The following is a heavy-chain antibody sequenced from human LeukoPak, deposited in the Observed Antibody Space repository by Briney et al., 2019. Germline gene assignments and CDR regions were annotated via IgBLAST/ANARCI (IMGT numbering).Heavy chain of an antibody. V-gene: IGHV3-23*01. CDR2: ISGSGGST. CDR3: ARPHLSYGDIRDYYYYYMDV. D-gene: IGHD4-17*01. J-gene: IGHJ6*03. CDR1: GFTFSSYE. Sequence: GGSLRLSCAASGFTFSSYEMNWVRQAPGKGLEWVSAISGSGGSTYYADSVKGRFTISRDTSKNTVYLQMNSLRAEDTAVYYCARPHLSYGDIRDYYYYYMDVWGKGTTVTVSS.